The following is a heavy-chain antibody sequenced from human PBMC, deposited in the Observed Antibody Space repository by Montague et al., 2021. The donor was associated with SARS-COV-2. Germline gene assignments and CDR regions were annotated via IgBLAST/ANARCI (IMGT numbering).Heavy chain of an antibody. J-gene: IGHJ5*01. D-gene: IGHD3-3*02. CDR2: ISYDGSNK. Sequence: SRSLSFAASGLTFSSYAMHWVRQAPGKGLEWVAVISYDGSNKYYADSVKGRFTISRDNSKNTLYLQMNSLRAEDTAVYYCARGTGISSGWFDSWGQGTLVTVSS. CDR3: ARGTGISSGWFDS. V-gene: IGHV3-30-3*01. CDR1: GLTFSSYA.